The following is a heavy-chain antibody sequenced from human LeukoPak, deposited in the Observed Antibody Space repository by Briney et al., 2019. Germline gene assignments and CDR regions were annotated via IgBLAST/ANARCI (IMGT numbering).Heavy chain of an antibody. D-gene: IGHD1-1*01. CDR3: ARRLTQNDCFDP. Sequence: SQTLSLTCAISGDGVSSNSAAWNWIRQSPSRGLEWLGRTYYRSTWYNDYAVSVRGRITVNPDTSKNQFSLHLNSVTPEDTAVYYCARRLTQNDCFDPWGQGILVTVSS. CDR2: TYYRSTWYN. J-gene: IGHJ5*02. CDR1: GDGVSSNSAA. V-gene: IGHV6-1*01.